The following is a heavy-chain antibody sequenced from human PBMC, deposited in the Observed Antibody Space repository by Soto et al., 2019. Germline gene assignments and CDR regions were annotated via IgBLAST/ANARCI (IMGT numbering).Heavy chain of an antibody. CDR1: GFTFSSYS. CDR2: ISSSSSYI. V-gene: IGHV3-21*01. Sequence: GGSLRLSCAASGFTFSSYSMNWVRQAPGKGLEWVSSISSSSSYIYYADSVKGRFTISRDNAKNSLYLQMNSLRAEDTAVYYCASWTYDSSGYYYHYYYGMDVWGQGTTVTVSS. D-gene: IGHD3-22*01. J-gene: IGHJ6*02. CDR3: ASWTYDSSGYYYHYYYGMDV.